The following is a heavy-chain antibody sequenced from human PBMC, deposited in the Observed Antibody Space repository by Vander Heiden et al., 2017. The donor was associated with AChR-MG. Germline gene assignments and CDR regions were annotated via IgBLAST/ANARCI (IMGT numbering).Heavy chain of an antibody. CDR1: GYNFISYG. V-gene: IGHV1-18*01. Sequence: QVQLVQSGGEGKKPGASVQVSCKTSGYNFISYGISWVRQAPGQGLEWMGWISAYNGDTIYAQKFQDRVTVTTDTSTSTAYMELRSLTSDDTATYYCGRDTVNTVTVGGFDYWGQGTLVTVSS. D-gene: IGHD4-4*01. CDR3: GRDTVNTVTVGGFDY. J-gene: IGHJ4*02. CDR2: ISAYNGDT.